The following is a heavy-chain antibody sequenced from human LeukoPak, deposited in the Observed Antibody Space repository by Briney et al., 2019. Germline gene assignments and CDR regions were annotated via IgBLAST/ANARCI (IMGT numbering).Heavy chain of an antibody. Sequence: GASVEVSCKASGYTFTGYYMHWVRQAPGQGLEWMGWINPNSGGTNYAQKFQGRVTMTRDTSISTAYMELSRLRSDDTAVYYCASTYGSGTPGAFGIWGQGTMVTVSP. CDR1: GYTFTGYY. CDR3: ASTYGSGTPGAFGI. D-gene: IGHD3-10*01. V-gene: IGHV1-2*02. J-gene: IGHJ3*02. CDR2: INPNSGGT.